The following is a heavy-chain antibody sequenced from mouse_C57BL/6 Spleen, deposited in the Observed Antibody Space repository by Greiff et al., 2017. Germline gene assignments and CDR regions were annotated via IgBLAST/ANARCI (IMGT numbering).Heavy chain of an antibody. CDR2: ISSGSSTI. CDR1: GFTFSDYG. Sequence: EVKLMESGGGLVKPGGSLKLSCAASGFTFSDYGMHWVRQAPEKGLEWVAYISSGSSTIYYADTVKGRFTISRDNAKNTLFLQMTSLRSEDTAMYYCARLGPGYFDYWGQGTTRTVSS. V-gene: IGHV5-17*01. J-gene: IGHJ2*01. CDR3: ARLGPGYFDY. D-gene: IGHD4-1*01.